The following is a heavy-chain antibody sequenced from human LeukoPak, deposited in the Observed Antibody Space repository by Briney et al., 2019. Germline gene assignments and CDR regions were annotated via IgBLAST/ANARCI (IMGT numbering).Heavy chain of an antibody. D-gene: IGHD4-17*01. CDR3: ARDAMSSVTTSPYYFDY. Sequence: ASVKVSCKASGGTFSSYAISWVRQAPGQGLEWMGGIIPIFGTANYTQKFQGRVTITADKSTSTAYMELSSLRSEDTAVYYCARDAMSSVTTSPYYFDYWGQGTLVTVSS. J-gene: IGHJ4*02. CDR1: GGTFSSYA. V-gene: IGHV1-69*06. CDR2: IIPIFGTA.